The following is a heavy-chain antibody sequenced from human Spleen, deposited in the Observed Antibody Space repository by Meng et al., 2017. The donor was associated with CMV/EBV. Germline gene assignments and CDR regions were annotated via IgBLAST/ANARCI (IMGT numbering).Heavy chain of an antibody. CDR1: GFTVSSNY. D-gene: IGHD4-23*01. CDR3: ARGYPYGGNLNYYYGMDV. V-gene: IGHV3-7*01. J-gene: IGHJ6*02. CDR2: IKQDGSEK. Sequence: GESLKISCAASGFTVSSNYMSWVRQAPGKGLEWVANIKQDGSEKYYVDSVKGRFTISRDNAKNSLYLQMNSLRAEDTAVYYCARGYPYGGNLNYYYGMDVWGQGTTVTVSS.